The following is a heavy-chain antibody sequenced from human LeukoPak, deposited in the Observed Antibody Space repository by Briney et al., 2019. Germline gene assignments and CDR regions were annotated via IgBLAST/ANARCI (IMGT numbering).Heavy chain of an antibody. CDR2: ISSSSSYI. V-gene: IGHV3-21*01. CDR1: GFSVSSNY. Sequence: PGGSLRLSCAASGFSVSSNYMTWVRQAPGKGLEWVSSISSSSSYIYYADSVKGRFTISRDNAKNSLYLQMNSLRAEDTAVYYCARVGAIYCTNGVCPPFDYWGQGTLVTVSS. D-gene: IGHD2-8*01. CDR3: ARVGAIYCTNGVCPPFDY. J-gene: IGHJ4*02.